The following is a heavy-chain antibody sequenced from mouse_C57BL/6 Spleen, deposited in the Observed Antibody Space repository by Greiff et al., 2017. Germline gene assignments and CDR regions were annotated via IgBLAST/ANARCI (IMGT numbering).Heavy chain of an antibody. CDR3: ARARDYYGSSPWYFDV. CDR1: GFTFSSYA. V-gene: IGHV5-4*01. J-gene: IGHJ1*03. CDR2: ISDGGSYT. D-gene: IGHD1-1*01. Sequence: EVHLVESGGGLVKPGGSLKLSCAASGFTFSSYAMSWVRQTPEKRLEWVATISDGGSYTYYPDNVKGRFTISRDTAKNNLYLQMSQLKSEDTAMYYCARARDYYGSSPWYFDVWGTGTTVTVSS.